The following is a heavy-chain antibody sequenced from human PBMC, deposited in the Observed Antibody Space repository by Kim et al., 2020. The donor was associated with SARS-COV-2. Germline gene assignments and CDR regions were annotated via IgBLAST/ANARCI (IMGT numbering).Heavy chain of an antibody. CDR2: LYGGFGTT. J-gene: IGHJ4*02. V-gene: IGHV3-23*03. CDR3: AKFAYGDPQYYFDS. CDR1: GFTFSSYA. Sequence: GGSLRLSCAASGFTFSSYAMSWVRQAPGKGLEWVSVLYGGFGTTFYADSVKGRFTISRDDSKNTLYLQMNSLRVEDTAVYYCAKFAYGDPQYYFDSWGQGTLVTVS. D-gene: IGHD4-17*01.